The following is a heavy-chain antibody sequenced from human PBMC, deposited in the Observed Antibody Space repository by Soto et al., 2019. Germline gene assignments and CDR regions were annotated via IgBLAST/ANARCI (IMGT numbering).Heavy chain of an antibody. Sequence: GGSLRLSCAASGFTFDNYAMSWVRQAPGKGLEWVSTISGSGGSTYYADSVKGRFTISRDSSKNTLWLQMNSLRAEDTAVYYCAKRLAATVTTHAFDYWGQGTLVTVSS. J-gene: IGHJ4*02. D-gene: IGHD4-17*01. CDR1: GFTFDNYA. CDR2: ISGSGGST. CDR3: AKRLAATVTTHAFDY. V-gene: IGHV3-23*01.